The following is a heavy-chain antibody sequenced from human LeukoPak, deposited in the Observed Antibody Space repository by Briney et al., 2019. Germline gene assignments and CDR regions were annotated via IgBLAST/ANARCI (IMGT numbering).Heavy chain of an antibody. D-gene: IGHD3-16*01. Sequence: GGSLRLSCAASGFTFSSYVIHWVRQAPGKGLEWVAVIWYDGSNKYYADSVKGRFTISRDNSKNTLFLQMNSLRAEDTAVYYCARDGLRSPLDAFDIWGQGTVVTVSS. V-gene: IGHV3-33*01. CDR2: IWYDGSNK. J-gene: IGHJ3*02. CDR3: ARDGLRSPLDAFDI. CDR1: GFTFSSYV.